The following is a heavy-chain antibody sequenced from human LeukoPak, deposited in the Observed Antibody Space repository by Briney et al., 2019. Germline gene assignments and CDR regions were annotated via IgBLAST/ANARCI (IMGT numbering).Heavy chain of an antibody. D-gene: IGHD3-16*02. CDR1: GGSISSSSYY. V-gene: IGHV4-39*07. J-gene: IGHJ4*02. CDR2: IYTSGST. Sequence: SETLSLTCTVSGGSISSSSYYWGWIRQPPGKGLEWIGRIYTSGSTNYNPSLKSRVTMSVDTSKNQFSLKLSSVTAADTAVYYCARERYYDYVWGSYRSYYFDYWGQGTLVTVSS. CDR3: ARERYYDYVWGSYRSYYFDY.